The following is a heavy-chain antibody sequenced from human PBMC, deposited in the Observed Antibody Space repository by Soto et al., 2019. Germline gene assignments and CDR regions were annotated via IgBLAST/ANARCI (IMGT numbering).Heavy chain of an antibody. J-gene: IGHJ3*01. CDR2: VYDADGK. Sequence: RGSLRLSCAVVGMTVSGKKYVAWVRQAPGKGLEWVSGVYDADGKYYADSVKGRFTTSRDSSKTIVYLEMNDLGPEDTAIYYCATWLQREHAYDVWGQGTTVTVSS. V-gene: IGHV3-53*01. CDR1: GMTVSGKKY. D-gene: IGHD1-1*01. CDR3: ATWLQREHAYDV.